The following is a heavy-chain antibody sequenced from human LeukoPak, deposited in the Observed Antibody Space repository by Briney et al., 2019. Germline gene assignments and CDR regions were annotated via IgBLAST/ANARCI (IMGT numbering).Heavy chain of an antibody. CDR1: GFSFSSYW. V-gene: IGHV3-7*01. J-gene: IGHJ4*02. Sequence: GGSLRLSCAASGFSFSSYWMSWVHQAPGKGLEWVANINPDGSNMLYVDSVKGRFTISRDNAKNSLYLQMNNLRAEDTAVYFCVSGFLQWLYWGQGTLVTVSS. CDR2: INPDGSNM. D-gene: IGHD3-3*01. CDR3: VSGFLQWLY.